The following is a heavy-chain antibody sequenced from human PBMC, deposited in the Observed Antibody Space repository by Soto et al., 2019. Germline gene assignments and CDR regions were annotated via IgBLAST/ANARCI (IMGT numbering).Heavy chain of an antibody. Sequence: QEQLVESGGGMVQPGGSLRLSCAVSGFTLDTYGMHWVRQAAGQGLEWVAVSWHDGRHLDYADSVRGRFTVFRDDSKNTLFMEMNCLRGDDTAVYYCARDWGACTPGECYSHGFDLWGQGTLVTVSS. V-gene: IGHV3-33*01. J-gene: IGHJ3*01. CDR2: SWHDGRHL. CDR1: GFTLDTYG. CDR3: ARDWGACTPGECYSHGFDL. D-gene: IGHD2-21*01.